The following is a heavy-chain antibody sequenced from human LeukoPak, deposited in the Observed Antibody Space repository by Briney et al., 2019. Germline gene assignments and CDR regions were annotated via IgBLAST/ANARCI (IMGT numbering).Heavy chain of an antibody. J-gene: IGHJ4*02. CDR2: IYYSGST. CDR3: ARIRRPTSSGWYLDY. D-gene: IGHD6-19*01. Sequence: SETLSLTCTVSGGSISSSSYYWGWIRQPPGKGLEWIGSIYYSGSTYYNPSLKSRVTISVDTSKNQFSLKLSSVTAADTAVYYCARIRRPTSSGWYLDYWGQGTLVTVSS. V-gene: IGHV4-39*01. CDR1: GGSISSSSYY.